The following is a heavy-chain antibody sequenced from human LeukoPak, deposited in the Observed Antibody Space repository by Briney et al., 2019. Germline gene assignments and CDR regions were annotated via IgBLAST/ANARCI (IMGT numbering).Heavy chain of an antibody. CDR2: IKSDGST. V-gene: IGHV3-74*01. D-gene: IGHD3-22*01. CDR3: ARAPSEIGGYYPEYFRH. CDR1: GCTFSSYW. Sequence: GGSLRLSCAVSGCTFSSYWMHWVRQAPGKGLVWVSRIKSDGSTNYADSVKGRFTISRDNAKNTLSLQMNSLRAENTGVYYCARAPSEIGGYYPEYFRHWGQGTLVTVSS. J-gene: IGHJ1*01.